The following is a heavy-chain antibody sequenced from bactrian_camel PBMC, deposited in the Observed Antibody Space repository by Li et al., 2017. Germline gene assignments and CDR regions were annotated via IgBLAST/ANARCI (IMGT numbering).Heavy chain of an antibody. CDR2: TNSDGGTS. CDR3: AATWVCGTSWTHHPIYSY. Sequence: DVQLVESGGGAVQAGGSLRLSCVASGYIYSSHCMGWVRQAPGKGLEWVSSTNSDGGTSYYQNSVKGRFTISEGGTTSTIFLQLTDLKPEDSAVYECAATWVCGTSWTHHPIYSYWGRGTQVTVS. D-gene: IGHD6*01. J-gene: IGHJ4*01. V-gene: IGHV3S40*01. CDR1: GYIYSSHC.